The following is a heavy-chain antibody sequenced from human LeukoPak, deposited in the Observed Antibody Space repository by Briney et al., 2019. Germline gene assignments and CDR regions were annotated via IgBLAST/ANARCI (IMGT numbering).Heavy chain of an antibody. Sequence: GGSLRLSCAASGFTFNNYAMSWVRQAPGKGLEWVSAISGSGGTYYADSVKGRFIISRDNSKNTLYLQMNSLRAEDTAIYYCAKPPSGGNFENGGQGTRVTVSS. D-gene: IGHD3-10*01. CDR3: AKPPSGGNFEN. J-gene: IGHJ4*02. V-gene: IGHV3-23*01. CDR2: ISGSGGT. CDR1: GFTFNNYA.